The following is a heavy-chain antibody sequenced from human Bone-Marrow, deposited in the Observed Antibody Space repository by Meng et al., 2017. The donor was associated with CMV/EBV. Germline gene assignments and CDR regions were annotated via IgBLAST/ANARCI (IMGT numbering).Heavy chain of an antibody. CDR2: IYYSGST. V-gene: IGHV4-30-4*08. D-gene: IGHD5-12*01. CDR3: SGYDSNWFDP. J-gene: IGHJ5*02. CDR1: GGSISSGDYY. Sequence: SETLSLTCTVSGGSISSGDYYWSWIRQPPGKGLEWIGYIYYSGSTYYNPSLKSRVTISVDTSKNQFSLKLSSVTAADTAVYYCSGYDSNWFDPWGQGTLVTVSS.